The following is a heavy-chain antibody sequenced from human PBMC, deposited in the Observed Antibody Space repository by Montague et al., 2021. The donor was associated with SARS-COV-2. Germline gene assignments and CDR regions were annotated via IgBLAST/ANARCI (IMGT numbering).Heavy chain of an antibody. V-gene: IGHV4-39*07. CDR2: IYYSGRT. CDR3: ARQDAWAYCGDECYRGWFDS. D-gene: IGHD2-21*01. Sequence: SETLSLTCTVSGGSIMRSDYYWGWIRQAPGKGLEWIGSIYYSGRTMYTPSLKTRLSMSIDKSKNQFSLKLSSVTAADTAVYYCARQDAWAYCGDECYRGWFDSWGQGTLATVSS. CDR1: GGSIMRSDYY. J-gene: IGHJ5*01.